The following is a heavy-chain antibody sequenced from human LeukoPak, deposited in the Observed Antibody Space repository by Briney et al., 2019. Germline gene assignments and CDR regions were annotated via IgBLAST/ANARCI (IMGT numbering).Heavy chain of an antibody. CDR2: ISSDGSNK. D-gene: IGHD6-19*01. CDR1: GFTFSRHA. V-gene: IGHV3-30-3*01. Sequence: PGGSLGLSCAASGFTFSRHALHWVRQAPGKGLEWVAVISSDGSNKYYAGSVEGRFTISRDNYNNTLLLQRNSLRAEDTAVYYCARTDSSGWSRPLDCWGQGTLVSVSS. J-gene: IGHJ4*02. CDR3: ARTDSSGWSRPLDC.